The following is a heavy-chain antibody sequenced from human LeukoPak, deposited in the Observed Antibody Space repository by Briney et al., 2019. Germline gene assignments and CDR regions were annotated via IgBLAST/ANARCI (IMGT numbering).Heavy chain of an antibody. Sequence: PGGSLRLSCAASGFTFSSYSMNWVRQAPGKGLEWVANIKQDGSEKYYVDSVKGRFTISRDNAKNSLYLQMNSLRAEDTAVYYCGVVRGVIRIWGQGTLVTVSS. D-gene: IGHD3-10*01. V-gene: IGHV3-7*01. CDR2: IKQDGSEK. J-gene: IGHJ4*02. CDR3: GVVRGVIRI. CDR1: GFTFSSYS.